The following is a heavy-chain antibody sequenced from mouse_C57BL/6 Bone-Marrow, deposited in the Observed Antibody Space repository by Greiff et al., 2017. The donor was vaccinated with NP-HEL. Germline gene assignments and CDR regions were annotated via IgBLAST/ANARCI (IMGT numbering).Heavy chain of an antibody. Sequence: QVQLQQPGAELVKPGASVKLSCKASGYTFTSYWMQWVKQRPGQGLEWIGEIDPSDSYTNYNQKFKGKATLTVDTSSSPAYMQLSSLTSEDSAVYYCARSPTMIRAAMDYWGQGTSVTVSS. D-gene: IGHD2-4*01. CDR3: ARSPTMIRAAMDY. J-gene: IGHJ4*01. CDR2: IDPSDSYT. CDR1: GYTFTSYW. V-gene: IGHV1-50*01.